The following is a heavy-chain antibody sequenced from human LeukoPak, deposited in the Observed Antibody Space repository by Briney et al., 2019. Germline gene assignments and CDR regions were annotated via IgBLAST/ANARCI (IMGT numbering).Heavy chain of an antibody. CDR1: GFTFSSYG. J-gene: IGHJ4*02. Sequence: PGRSLRLSCAASGFTFSSYGMHWVRQAPGKGLEWVAVISYDGSNKYYADSVKGRFTISRDNSKNTLYLQMNSLRVEDTAVYYCAKATFGELLIIEYWGQGTLVTVSS. D-gene: IGHD3-10*01. V-gene: IGHV3-30*18. CDR2: ISYDGSNK. CDR3: AKATFGELLIIEY.